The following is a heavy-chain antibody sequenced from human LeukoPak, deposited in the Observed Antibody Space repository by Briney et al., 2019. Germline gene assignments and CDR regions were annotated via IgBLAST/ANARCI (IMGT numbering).Heavy chain of an antibody. J-gene: IGHJ4*02. CDR3: ARVVAFTIFGMDY. V-gene: IGHV4-31*03. D-gene: IGHD3-3*01. CDR2: IYYSGST. Sequence: SSETLSLTCTVSGGSISSGGYYWSWIRQHPGKGLEWIGYIYYSGSTYYNPSLKSRVTISVDTSKNQFSLKLSSVTAADTAVYYCARVVAFTIFGMDYWGQGTLVTVSS. CDR1: GGSISSGGYY.